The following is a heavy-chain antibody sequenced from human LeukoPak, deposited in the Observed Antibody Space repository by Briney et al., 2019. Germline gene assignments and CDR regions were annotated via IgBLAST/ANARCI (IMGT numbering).Heavy chain of an antibody. V-gene: IGHV3-30-3*01. Sequence: GGSLRLSCAAFGFTFSSYAMHWVRQAPGKGLEWVAVISFDGSNKYYADSVKGRFTISRDNSKNTLYVQMNSLRPEDTAVYYCARDPPGGTYPFDYWGQGTLVTVSS. CDR2: ISFDGSNK. CDR1: GFTFSSYA. J-gene: IGHJ4*02. D-gene: IGHD1-26*01. CDR3: ARDPPGGTYPFDY.